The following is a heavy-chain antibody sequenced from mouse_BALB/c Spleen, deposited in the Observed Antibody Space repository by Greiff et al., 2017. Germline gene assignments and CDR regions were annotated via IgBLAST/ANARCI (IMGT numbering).Heavy chain of an antibody. CDR3: ARSYGSSYTWFAY. Sequence: QVQLQQSGAELMKPGASVKISCKATGYTFSSYWIEWVKQRPGHGLEWIGEILPGSGSTNYNEKFKGKATFTADTSSNTAYMQLSSLTSEDSAVYYCARSYGSSYTWFAYWGQGTLVTVSA. J-gene: IGHJ3*01. CDR1: GYTFSSYW. D-gene: IGHD1-1*01. CDR2: ILPGSGST. V-gene: IGHV1-9*01.